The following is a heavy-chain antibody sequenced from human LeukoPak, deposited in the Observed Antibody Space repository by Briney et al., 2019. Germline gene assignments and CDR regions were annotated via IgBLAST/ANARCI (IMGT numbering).Heavy chain of an antibody. CDR2: INPSGGST. CDR1: GYTFTSYY. Sequence: EASVKVSCKASGYTFTSYYMHWVRQAPGQGLEWMGIINPSGGSTSYAQKFQGRVTMTRDTSTSTVYMELSSPRSEDTAVYYCARYCSGGSCYTYDAFDIWGQGTMVTVSS. V-gene: IGHV1-46*01. CDR3: ARYCSGGSCYTYDAFDI. D-gene: IGHD2-15*01. J-gene: IGHJ3*02.